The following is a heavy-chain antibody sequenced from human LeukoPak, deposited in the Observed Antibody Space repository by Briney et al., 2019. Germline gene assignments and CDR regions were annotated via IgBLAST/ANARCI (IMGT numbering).Heavy chain of an antibody. CDR1: GGTFSSYA. D-gene: IGHD2-21*02. V-gene: IGHV1-69*04. Sequence: ASVKVSCKASGGTFSSYAISWVRQAPGQGLEWMGRIIPILGIANYAQKFQGRVTITADKSTSTAYMELSSLRSEDTAVYYCARAGIVVVTAITYYFDYWGQGTLVTVSS. J-gene: IGHJ4*02. CDR3: ARAGIVVVTAITYYFDY. CDR2: IIPILGIA.